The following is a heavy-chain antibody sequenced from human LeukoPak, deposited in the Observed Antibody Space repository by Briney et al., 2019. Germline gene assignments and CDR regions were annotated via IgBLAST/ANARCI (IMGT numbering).Heavy chain of an antibody. CDR3: ARGRIQLWSDYYYYYMDV. CDR1: GGSISSSSW. CDR2: INHSGST. V-gene: IGHV4-4*02. Sequence: SETLSLTCAVSGGSISSSSWWSWIRQPPGKGLEWIGEINHSGSTNYNPSLKSRVTISVDTSKNQFSLKLSSVTAADTAVYYCARGRIQLWSDYYYYYMDVWGKGTTVTVSS. J-gene: IGHJ6*03. D-gene: IGHD5-18*01.